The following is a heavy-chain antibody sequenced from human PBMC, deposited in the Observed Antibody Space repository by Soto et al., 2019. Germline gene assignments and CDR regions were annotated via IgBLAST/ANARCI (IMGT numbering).Heavy chain of an antibody. CDR1: GFTFTSSA. J-gene: IGHJ6*02. CDR3: AAAHPEVVPAAMWNYYYGMDV. Sequence: GASVKVSCKASGFTFTSSAVQWVRQARGQRLGWIGWIVVGSGNTNYAQKFQERVTITRDMSTSTAYMELSSLRSEDTAVYYCAAAHPEVVPAAMWNYYYGMDVWG. D-gene: IGHD2-2*01. CDR2: IVVGSGNT. V-gene: IGHV1-58*01.